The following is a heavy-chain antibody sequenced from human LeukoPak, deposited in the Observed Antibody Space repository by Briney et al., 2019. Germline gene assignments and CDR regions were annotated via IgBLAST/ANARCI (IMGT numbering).Heavy chain of an antibody. CDR1: GGSISSGDYY. Sequence: SETLSLTCTVSGGSISSGDYYWSWIRQPPGKGLEWIGSIFYSGSTYYNPSLKSRVTISVDTSKNHISLRMSSVTAADTAVYYCARHPSMTTALFDYWGQGTLVTVSS. CDR3: ARHPSMTTALFDY. CDR2: IFYSGST. J-gene: IGHJ4*02. D-gene: IGHD4-17*01. V-gene: IGHV4-39*01.